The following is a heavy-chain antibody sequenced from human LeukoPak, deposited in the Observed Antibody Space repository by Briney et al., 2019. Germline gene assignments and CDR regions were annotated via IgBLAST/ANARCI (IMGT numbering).Heavy chain of an antibody. Sequence: PSETLSLTCTVSGGSISSYYWSWIRQPPGKGLEWIGYIYYSGSTNYNPSLKSRVTISVDTSKNQFSLKLSSVTAADTAVYYCANGRTTPDYFDYWGQGTLVTVSS. CDR1: GGSISSYY. CDR2: IYYSGST. V-gene: IGHV4-59*01. J-gene: IGHJ4*02. D-gene: IGHD1-7*01. CDR3: ANGRTTPDYFDY.